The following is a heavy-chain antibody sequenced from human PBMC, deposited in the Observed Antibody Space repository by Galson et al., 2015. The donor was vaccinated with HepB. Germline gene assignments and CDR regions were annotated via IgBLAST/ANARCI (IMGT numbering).Heavy chain of an antibody. V-gene: IGHV6-1*01. D-gene: IGHD1-1*01. CDR2: TYYRSKWYN. Sequence: CAISGDSVSSTSAAWNWIRQSPSRGLEWLGRTYYRSKWYNDYAVSVKSRITINPDTSKNQFSLQLNSVTPEDTAVYYCARGVKRYGPDAFDIWGQGTMVTVSS. CDR3: ARGVKRYGPDAFDI. CDR1: GDSVSSTSAA. J-gene: IGHJ3*02.